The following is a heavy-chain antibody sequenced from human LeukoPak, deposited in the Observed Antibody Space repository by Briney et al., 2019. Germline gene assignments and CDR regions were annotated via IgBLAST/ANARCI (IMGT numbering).Heavy chain of an antibody. Sequence: GGSLRLSCAASGFPLSGYSMTWVRQAPGKGLEWVSSINSGSDYILYADSVKGRFTISRDNAKNSLYLQMSSLRAEDTAVYYCTTCGGDCYFNYWGQGTLVTVSS. CDR3: TTCGGDCYFNY. D-gene: IGHD2-21*02. J-gene: IGHJ4*02. CDR2: INSGSDYI. CDR1: GFPLSGYS. V-gene: IGHV3-21*01.